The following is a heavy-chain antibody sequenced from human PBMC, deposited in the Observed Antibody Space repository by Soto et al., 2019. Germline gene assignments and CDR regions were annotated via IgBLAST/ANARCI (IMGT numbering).Heavy chain of an antibody. D-gene: IGHD3-22*01. V-gene: IGHV4-61*08. CDR3: AREWYYYDSNRPYNAFDK. CDR1: GGSVSSGGYY. Sequence: SETLSLTCTVSGGSVSSGGYYWSWIRQPPGKGLEWIGYIYYSGSTNYNPSLKSRVTISVDTSKNQFSLKLSSVTAADTAVYYCAREWYYYDSNRPYNAFDKVGQGTLVTVSS. J-gene: IGHJ3*02. CDR2: IYYSGST.